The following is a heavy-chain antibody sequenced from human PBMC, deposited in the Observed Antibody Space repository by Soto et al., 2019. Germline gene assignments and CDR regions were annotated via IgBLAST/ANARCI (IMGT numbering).Heavy chain of an antibody. CDR3: AGDRSGTRTVHRDPFNL. Sequence: QEQLAESGGGLVKPGGSLRLSCAASGFSFNDYYMTWIRQAPGSGLEWVASISILGDSTYYADSVKGPFTISRYNVKNSLDLKMDTLRAEDTAVYYCAGDRSGTRTVHRDPFNLWGQGTTVAVAS. D-gene: IGHD2-21*01. J-gene: IGHJ6*02. V-gene: IGHV3-11*01. CDR1: GFSFNDYY. CDR2: ISILGDST.